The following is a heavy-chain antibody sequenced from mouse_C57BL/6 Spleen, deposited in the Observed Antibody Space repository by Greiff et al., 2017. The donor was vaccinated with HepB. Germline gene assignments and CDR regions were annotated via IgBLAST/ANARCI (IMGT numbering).Heavy chain of an antibody. V-gene: IGHV5-6*02. Sequence: EVKLMESGGDLVKPGGSLKLSCAASGFTFSSYGMSWVRQTPDKRLEWVATISSGGSYTYYPDRVKGRFTISRDNAKNTLYLQMSSLKSEDTAMYYCARRDFWFAYWGQGTLVTVSA. CDR2: ISSGGSYT. CDR1: GFTFSSYG. CDR3: ARRDFWFAY. J-gene: IGHJ3*01.